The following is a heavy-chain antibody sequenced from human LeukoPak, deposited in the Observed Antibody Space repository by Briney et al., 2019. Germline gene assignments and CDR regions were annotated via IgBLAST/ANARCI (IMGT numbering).Heavy chain of an antibody. CDR1: GFIFSSYS. J-gene: IGHJ6*02. V-gene: IGHV3-23*01. D-gene: IGHD6-13*01. CDR2: ITGSGKNT. CDR3: AKAASSSWPSYQYGMDV. Sequence: GGALRLSCAASGFIFSSYSMSWVRQAPGKGLEWVSVITGSGKNTYYADSVKGRFTISKDNSKNTVYLQMNDLRVDDTAVYYCAKAASSSWPSYQYGMDVWGQGTTVTVSS.